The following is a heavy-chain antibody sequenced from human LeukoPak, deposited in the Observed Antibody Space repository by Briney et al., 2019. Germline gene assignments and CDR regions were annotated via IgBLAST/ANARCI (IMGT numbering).Heavy chain of an antibody. Sequence: SETLSLTCTVSGGSISSSSYYWGWIRQPPGKGLEWIGSIYYSGSTYYNPSLKSRVTISVDTSKNQFSLKLSSVTAADTAVYYCAKGWYCSSTSCLGEFDYWGQGTLVTVSS. CDR1: GGSISSSSYY. CDR2: IYYSGST. J-gene: IGHJ4*02. CDR3: AKGWYCSSTSCLGEFDY. D-gene: IGHD2-2*01. V-gene: IGHV4-39*07.